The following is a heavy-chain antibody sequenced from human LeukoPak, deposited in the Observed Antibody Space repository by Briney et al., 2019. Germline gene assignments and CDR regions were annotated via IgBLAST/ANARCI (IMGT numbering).Heavy chain of an antibody. CDR1: GYTFTGYY. CDR3: ARVVSTSGTIVRDWLDP. J-gene: IGHJ5*02. Sequence: ASVKVSCKASGYTFTGYYMHWVRQAPGQGLEWMGWINPNSGGTNYAQKFQGRFTMTRDTSMSTLYLELNSLRSDDTAVYCCARVVSTSGTIVRDWLDPWGEGTLVTVSS. V-gene: IGHV1-2*02. D-gene: IGHD1-1*01. CDR2: INPNSGGT.